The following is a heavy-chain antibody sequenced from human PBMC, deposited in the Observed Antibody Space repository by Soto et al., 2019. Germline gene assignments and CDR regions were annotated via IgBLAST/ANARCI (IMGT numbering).Heavy chain of an antibody. J-gene: IGHJ6*03. V-gene: IGHV3-21*01. D-gene: IGHD4-17*01. CDR3: ARAPSTVTTEYYYYYYMDV. CDR2: ISSSSSYI. Sequence: GGSLRLSCAASGFTFSSYSMNWVRQAPGKGLEWVSSISSSSSYIYYADSVKGRFTISRDNAKNSLYLQMNSLRAEDTAVYYCARAPSTVTTEYYYYYYMDVWGKGTTVTVSS. CDR1: GFTFSSYS.